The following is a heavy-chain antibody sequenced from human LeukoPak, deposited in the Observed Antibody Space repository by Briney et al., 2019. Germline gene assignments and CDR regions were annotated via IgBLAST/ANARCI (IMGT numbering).Heavy chain of an antibody. J-gene: IGHJ6*02. CDR1: GFTFSSYS. V-gene: IGHV3-21*01. CDR3: ARVYGSGSTSYYYYGMDV. D-gene: IGHD3-10*01. Sequence: GGSLRLSCAASGFTFSSYSMNWVRQAPGKGLEWVSSISSSSYIYYADSVKGRFTISRDNAKNSLYLQMNSLRAEDTAAYYCARVYGSGSTSYYYYGMDVWGQGTTVTVSS. CDR2: ISSSSYI.